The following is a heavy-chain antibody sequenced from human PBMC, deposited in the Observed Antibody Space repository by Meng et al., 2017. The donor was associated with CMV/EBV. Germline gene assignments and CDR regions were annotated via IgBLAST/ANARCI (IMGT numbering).Heavy chain of an antibody. D-gene: IGHD6-19*01. V-gene: IGHV4-34*01. CDR3: ARGSDGYSSGWYRY. Sequence: SETLSLTCAVYGGSFNGYYWSWIRQPPGKGLEWIGEINHSGSTNYNPSLKSRVTISVDTSKNQFSLKLSSVTAADTAVYYCARGSDGYSSGWYRYWGQGTLVTVSS. CDR2: INHSGST. CDR1: GGSFNGYY. J-gene: IGHJ4*02.